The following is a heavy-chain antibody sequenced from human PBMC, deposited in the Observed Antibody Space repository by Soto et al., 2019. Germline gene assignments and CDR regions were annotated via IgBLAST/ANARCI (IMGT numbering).Heavy chain of an antibody. Sequence: QVQLVESGGGVVQPGRSLRLSCAASGFTISSYAMHWVRQAPGKGLEWVAVISYDGSNKYYADSVKGRFTISRDNSKNTLYLQMNSLRAEDTAVYYCARDGFDPWGQGTLVTVSS. CDR2: ISYDGSNK. J-gene: IGHJ5*02. V-gene: IGHV3-30-3*01. CDR1: GFTISSYA. CDR3: ARDGFDP.